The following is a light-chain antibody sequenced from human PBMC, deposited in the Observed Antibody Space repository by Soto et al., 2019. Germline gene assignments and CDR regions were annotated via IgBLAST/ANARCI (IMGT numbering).Light chain of an antibody. CDR1: QSISSY. V-gene: IGKV1-39*01. CDR2: AAS. J-gene: IGKJ3*01. Sequence: DIQMTQSPSSLSASVGDRFTITCRASQSISSYLNWYQQKPGKAPKLLIFAASTLQSGVPSRFNGSGSGTDFTLTISSLQPEDFATYYCQQRVTFGPGTKVDIK. CDR3: QQRVT.